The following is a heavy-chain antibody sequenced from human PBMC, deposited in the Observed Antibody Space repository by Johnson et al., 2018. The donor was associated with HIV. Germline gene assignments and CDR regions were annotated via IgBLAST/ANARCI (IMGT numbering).Heavy chain of an antibody. CDR3: ARAPSVGADDAFDI. CDR2: ISGRGCST. J-gene: IGHJ3*02. V-gene: IGHV3-23*04. CDR1: GFTFSSYA. Sequence: VQLVESGGGVVRPGGSLRLSCAASGFTFSSYAMNWVRQAPGKGLEWVSAISGRGCSTYYADSVKGRFTIARDNSKNPLYLQMNNLRPEDTALYYCARAPSVGADDAFDIWGQGTMVTVSS. D-gene: IGHD1-26*01.